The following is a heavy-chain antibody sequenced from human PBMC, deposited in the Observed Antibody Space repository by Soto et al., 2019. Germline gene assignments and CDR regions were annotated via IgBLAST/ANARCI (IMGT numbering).Heavy chain of an antibody. V-gene: IGHV4-61*01. D-gene: IGHD5-12*01. J-gene: IGHJ4*02. CDR2: IYYSGST. CDR3: ARVRRDGYMGY. Sequence: PSETLSLTCTVSGGSVSSGSYYWSWIRQPPGKGLEWIGYIYYSGSTNYNPSLKSRVTISVDTSKNQFSLKLSSVTAADTAVYYCARVRRDGYMGYWGQGTLVTVSS. CDR1: GGSVSSGSYY.